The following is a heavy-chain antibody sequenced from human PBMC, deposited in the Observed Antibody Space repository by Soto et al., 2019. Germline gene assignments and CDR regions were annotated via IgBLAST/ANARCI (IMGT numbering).Heavy chain of an antibody. V-gene: IGHV1-18*01. J-gene: IGHJ5*02. CDR2: ISLYSDGT. CDR3: GRVVPGAEAWFGP. D-gene: IGHD2-2*01. CDR1: GYTFSNYG. Sequence: QVQLVQSGGEVKRPGASVKVSCKNSGYTFSNYGITWVRQAPGQTLEWLGWISLYSDGTNYAQKFQGRVSMTTDTSTTTAYMELRSLRSDDTAVYDCGRVVPGAEAWFGPWGQGPLVTVSS.